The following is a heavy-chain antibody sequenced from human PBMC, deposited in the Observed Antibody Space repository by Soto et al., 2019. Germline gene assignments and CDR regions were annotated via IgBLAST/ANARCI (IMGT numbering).Heavy chain of an antibody. D-gene: IGHD5-18*01. CDR2: ISYDGSNK. CDR1: GFTFSSYA. Sequence: GGSLRLSCAASGFTFSSYAMRWVRQAPGKGLEWVTVISYDGSNKYYADSVKGRFTISRDNSKNTLYLQMNSLRAEDTAVYYCARDPLWGTAMVLWYFDLWGRGTLVTLSS. CDR3: ARDPLWGTAMVLWYFDL. V-gene: IGHV3-30-3*01. J-gene: IGHJ2*01.